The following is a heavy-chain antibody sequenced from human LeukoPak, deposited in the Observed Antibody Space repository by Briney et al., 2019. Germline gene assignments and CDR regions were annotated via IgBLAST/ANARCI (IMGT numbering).Heavy chain of an antibody. Sequence: GGSLRLSCAASGFTFSGSAIHWVRQASGKGLEWVGRIRSKADNYATGYAASVKGRFTLSRDDSKNTAYLQMNRLKTEDTAAYYCTRVPTRGSGNDYWGQGTQVTVSS. CDR2: IRSKADNYAT. J-gene: IGHJ4*02. V-gene: IGHV3-73*01. CDR3: TRVPTRGSGNDY. D-gene: IGHD3-10*01. CDR1: GFTFSGSA.